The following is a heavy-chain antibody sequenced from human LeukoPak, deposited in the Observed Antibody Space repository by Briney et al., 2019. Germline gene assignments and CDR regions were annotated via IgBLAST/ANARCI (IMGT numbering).Heavy chain of an antibody. CDR3: ARDPHSYCGGDCYSVFEAFDI. D-gene: IGHD2-21*02. CDR1: GYTFTGYY. V-gene: IGHV1-2*02. CDR2: INPNSGGT. J-gene: IGHJ3*02. Sequence: SVKVSCKASGYTFTGYYMHWVRQAPGQGLEWMGWINPNSGGTNYAQKFQGRVTMTRDTSNSTAYMELSRLRSDDTAVYYCARDPHSYCGGDCYSVFEAFDIWGQGTMVTVSS.